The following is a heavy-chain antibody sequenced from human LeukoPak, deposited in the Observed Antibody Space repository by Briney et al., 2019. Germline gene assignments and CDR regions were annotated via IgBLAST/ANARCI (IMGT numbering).Heavy chain of an antibody. CDR1: GGSISSSSDY. V-gene: IGHV4-39*01. D-gene: IGHD1-1*01. CDR2: IYYHENT. J-gene: IGHJ4*02. CDR3: ARRAYSAAYWKHFDS. Sequence: SETLSLTCTVSGGSISSSSDYWGWIRQAPGKGLEWIGSIYYHENTYYNSSLKSRVTISVDTSKNQFSLKLNSVTAADTAVYFCARRAYSAAYWKHFDSWGQGTLVTVSS.